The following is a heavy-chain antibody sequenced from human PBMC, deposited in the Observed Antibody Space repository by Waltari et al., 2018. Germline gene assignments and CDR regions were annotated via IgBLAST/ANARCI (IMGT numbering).Heavy chain of an antibody. Sequence: QVQLQESGPGLVKPSETLSLTCAVSGYSISSGYYWGWIRQPPGKGREWIGSIYHSGSNYYNPSLKSRVTISVDTSKNQFSLKLSSVTAADTAVYYCASGDGYLDYWGQGTLVTVSS. CDR3: ASGDGYLDY. CDR1: GYSISSGYY. CDR2: IYHSGSN. J-gene: IGHJ4*02. V-gene: IGHV4-38-2*01. D-gene: IGHD7-27*01.